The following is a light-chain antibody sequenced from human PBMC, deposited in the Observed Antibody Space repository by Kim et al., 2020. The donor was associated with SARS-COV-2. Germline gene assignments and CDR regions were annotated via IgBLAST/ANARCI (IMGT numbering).Light chain of an antibody. V-gene: IGKV2-30*01. CDR2: KVS. CDR1: QRLVYRDGNIS. CDR3: MQGTHWPFT. J-gene: IGKJ3*01. Sequence: PASISCRPSQRLVYRDGNISLNWFHQRPGQSPRRLIYKVSNRDSGVPDRFSGSGSGTDFTLQISRVEAEDVGVYYCMQGTHWPFTFGPGTKVDIK.